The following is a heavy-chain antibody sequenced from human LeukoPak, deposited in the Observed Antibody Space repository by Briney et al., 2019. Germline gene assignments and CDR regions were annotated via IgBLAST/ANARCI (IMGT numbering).Heavy chain of an antibody. Sequence: SVKVSCKASGGTFSSYAISWVRQAPGQGLEWMGGIIPIFGTANYAQKFQGRVTITADESTSTAYMELNSLRSEDTAVYYCARDRPRYCSGGSCYSDFAGMDVWGQGTTVTVSS. CDR2: IIPIFGTA. CDR1: GGTFSSYA. D-gene: IGHD2-15*01. J-gene: IGHJ6*02. V-gene: IGHV1-69*13. CDR3: ARDRPRYCSGGSCYSDFAGMDV.